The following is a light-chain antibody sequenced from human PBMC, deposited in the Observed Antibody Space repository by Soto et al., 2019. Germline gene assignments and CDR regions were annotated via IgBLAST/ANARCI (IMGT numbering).Light chain of an antibody. V-gene: IGLV2-11*01. J-gene: IGLJ3*02. CDR2: DVS. CDR3: CSYAGSYTGV. CDR1: SSDVGGYNY. Sequence: QSVLTQPASVSGSPGQSITISCTGTSSDVGGYNYVSWYQQRPGKAPKLMIYDVSKRPSGVPDRFSGSKSGNTASLTISGLQAEDEADYYCCSYAGSYTGVFGGGTKLTVL.